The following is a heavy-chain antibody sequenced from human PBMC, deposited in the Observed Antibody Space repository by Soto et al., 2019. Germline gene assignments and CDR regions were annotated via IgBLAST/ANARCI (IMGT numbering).Heavy chain of an antibody. V-gene: IGHV5-51*01. D-gene: IGHD3-10*01. J-gene: IGHJ6*02. CDR3: AGGGVRGVITRTRDYYGMDV. CDR1: GYSFTSYW. CDR2: IYPGDSDT. Sequence: GESLKISCKGSGYSFTSYWIGWVRQMPGKGLELMGIIYPGDSDTRYSPSFQGQVTTSADKSISTAYLQWSSLKASDTAMYYCAGGGVRGVITRTRDYYGMDVWGQGTTVTVSS.